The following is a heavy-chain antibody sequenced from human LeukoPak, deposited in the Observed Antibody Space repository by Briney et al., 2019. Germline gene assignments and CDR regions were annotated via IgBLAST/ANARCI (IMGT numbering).Heavy chain of an antibody. CDR1: GGSIGSYY. J-gene: IGHJ5*02. CDR3: ALVHCSGGSCYFP. V-gene: IGHV4-4*07. D-gene: IGHD2-15*01. Sequence: SETLSLTCTVSGGSIGSYYWSWIRQPAGKGLEWIGRIYTSGSTNYNPSLKSRVTMSVDTSKNQFSLKLSSGTAADTAVYYCALVHCSGGSCYFPWGQGTLVTVSS. CDR2: IYTSGST.